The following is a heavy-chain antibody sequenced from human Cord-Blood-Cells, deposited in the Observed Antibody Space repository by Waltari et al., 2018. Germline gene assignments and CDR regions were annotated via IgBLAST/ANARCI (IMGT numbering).Heavy chain of an antibody. Sequence: QLQLQESGPGLVKPSETLSLTCTVSGGSISSSSYYWGWIRQPPGKGLEWIGSIYYSGSTYYNPSRKSRVTISVDTSKNQFSLKLSSVTAADTAVYYSARSPTSVTTQFDYWGQGTLVTVSS. V-gene: IGHV4-39*07. D-gene: IGHD4-17*01. CDR1: GGSISSSSYY. CDR2: IYYSGST. CDR3: ARSPTSVTTQFDY. J-gene: IGHJ4*02.